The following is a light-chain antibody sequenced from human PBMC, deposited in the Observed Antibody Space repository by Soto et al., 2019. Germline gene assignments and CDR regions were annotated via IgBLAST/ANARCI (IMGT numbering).Light chain of an antibody. CDR1: SSDVGGYKY. Sequence: QSVLTQPRSVSGSPGQSGTISCTGTSSDVGGYKYVSWYQQHPGKAPKLMIYDVSKRPSGVPDRFSGSKSGNTASLTISGLQAEDEADYYCCSYAGTYTYVFGTGTKVTVL. J-gene: IGLJ1*01. V-gene: IGLV2-11*01. CDR3: CSYAGTYTYV. CDR2: DVS.